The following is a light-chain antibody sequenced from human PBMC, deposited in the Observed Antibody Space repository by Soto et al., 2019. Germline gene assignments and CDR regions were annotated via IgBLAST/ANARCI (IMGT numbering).Light chain of an antibody. CDR3: MQALQTSYT. Sequence: DLVMTQSPLSLPVTPGEPAYISCRSSQSLLHSNGYNYLDWYLQRPGQSPQLLIYLGAHRASGVPDRFSGSGSGTDFTLQISRVEAEDVGIYYCMQALQTSYTFGQGTKLEIK. CDR1: QSLLHSNGYNY. CDR2: LGA. J-gene: IGKJ2*01. V-gene: IGKV2-28*01.